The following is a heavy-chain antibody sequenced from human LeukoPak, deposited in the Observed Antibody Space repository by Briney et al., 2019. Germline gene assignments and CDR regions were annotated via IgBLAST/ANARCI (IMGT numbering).Heavy chain of an antibody. J-gene: IGHJ4*02. D-gene: IGHD1-14*01. Sequence: RGSLRLSCAGSGFTFGGYGMHWFRQTPGKGLEWVAVIAYDGSRAFYADSVKGRFTISRDNSKNTMSVQMDDLRAEDTAVYYCTRYNNDHFDYWGQGTLVTVSS. CDR3: TRYNNDHFDY. CDR1: GFTFGGYG. V-gene: IGHV3-33*01. CDR2: IAYDGSRA.